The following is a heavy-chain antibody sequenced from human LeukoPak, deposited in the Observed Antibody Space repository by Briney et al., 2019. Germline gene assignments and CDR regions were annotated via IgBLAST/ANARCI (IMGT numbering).Heavy chain of an antibody. D-gene: IGHD2-2*01. V-gene: IGHV3-21*01. J-gene: IGHJ4*02. CDR2: ISSSGDHI. CDR1: GFTFSSYT. Sequence: PGGSLRLSCAASGFTFSSYTLNWVRQAPGKGLEWVSSISSSGDHIYYADSVKGRFTISRDNSKNTLYLQMNSLRAEDTAVYYCAREEAEYQLLSWYYFDYWGQGTLVTVSS. CDR3: AREEAEYQLLSWYYFDY.